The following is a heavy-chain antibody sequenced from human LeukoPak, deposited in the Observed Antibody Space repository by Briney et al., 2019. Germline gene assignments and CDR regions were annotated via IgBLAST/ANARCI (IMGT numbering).Heavy chain of an antibody. J-gene: IGHJ4*02. CDR3: ARLGLGSGY. Sequence: LEWLGWINPNSGGTNYAQKFQGRVTMTRDTSISTAYMELSRLRSDDTAVYYCARLGLGSGYWGQGTLVTVSS. V-gene: IGHV1-2*02. D-gene: IGHD3-16*01. CDR2: INPNSGGT.